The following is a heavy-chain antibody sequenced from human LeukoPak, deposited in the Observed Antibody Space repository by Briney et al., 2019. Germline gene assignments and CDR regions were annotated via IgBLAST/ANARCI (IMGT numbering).Heavy chain of an antibody. CDR2: IYYSGST. Sequence: PSETLSLTCTVSGGSISSSSYYWGWIRQPPGKGLEWIGSIYYSGSTYYNPSLKSRVTISVDTSKNQFSLKLSSVTAADTAVYYCARGAWEVVVIPRPYFDYWGQGTLVTVSS. D-gene: IGHD3-22*01. CDR3: ARGAWEVVVIPRPYFDY. V-gene: IGHV4-39*01. J-gene: IGHJ4*02. CDR1: GGSISSSSYY.